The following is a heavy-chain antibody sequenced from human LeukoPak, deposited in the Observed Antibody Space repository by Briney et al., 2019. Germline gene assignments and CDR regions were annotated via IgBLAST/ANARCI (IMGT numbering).Heavy chain of an antibody. V-gene: IGHV4-61*01. D-gene: IGHD3-22*01. CDR1: GDSVSSSYY. CDR3: ASWSTSSYYVTRVDH. CDR2: MYHSGST. J-gene: IGHJ4*02. Sequence: SETLSLTCTVSGDSVSSSYYWSWIRQPPGKGLEWIGYMYHSGSTNYNPSLKSRVTISVDTSKNQFSLKLSSVTAADTAVYYCASWSTSSYYVTRVDHWGQGTLVTVSS.